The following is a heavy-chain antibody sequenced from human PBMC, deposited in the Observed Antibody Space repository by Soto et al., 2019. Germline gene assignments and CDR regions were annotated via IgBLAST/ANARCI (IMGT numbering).Heavy chain of an antibody. J-gene: IGHJ6*02. Sequence: ESGGGLVQPGGSLRLSCAASGFTFSSYAMSWVRQAPGKGLEWVSIISGSGGSTYYADSVKGRFTISRDNSKNTLYLQMKSLRAEDTAVYYCAKVPVWFGEFPYGMDVWGQGTTVTVSS. V-gene: IGHV3-23*01. CDR2: ISGSGGST. CDR3: AKVPVWFGEFPYGMDV. CDR1: GFTFSSYA. D-gene: IGHD3-10*01.